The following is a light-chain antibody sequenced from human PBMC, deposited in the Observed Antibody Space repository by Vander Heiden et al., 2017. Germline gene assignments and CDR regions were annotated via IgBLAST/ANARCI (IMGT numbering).Light chain of an antibody. CDR3: QQSYSFPWT. CDR2: SAS. Sequence: SPSSLSASVGDRVTITCRASQSISNYLNWYQQTPGKAPNVLIYSASSLQSGVPSRFSGSGSGTDFTLTISSLQPEDFASYYCQQSYSFPWTFGPGTKVEI. CDR1: QSISNY. V-gene: IGKV1-39*01. J-gene: IGKJ1*01.